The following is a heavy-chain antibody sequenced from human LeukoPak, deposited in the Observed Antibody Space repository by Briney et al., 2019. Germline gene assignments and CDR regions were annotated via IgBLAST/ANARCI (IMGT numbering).Heavy chain of an antibody. D-gene: IGHD3-10*01. CDR3: ARGVLLWFGELDY. V-gene: IGHV1-3*01. CDR2: INAGNGNT. Sequence: ASVKVSCKASGYTFTSYAMHWVRQAPGQRLEWMGWINAGNGNTKYSQKFQGRVTITRDTSASTAYMELSSLRSEDTAVYYCARGVLLWFGELDYWGQGTLVTVS. J-gene: IGHJ4*02. CDR1: GYTFTSYA.